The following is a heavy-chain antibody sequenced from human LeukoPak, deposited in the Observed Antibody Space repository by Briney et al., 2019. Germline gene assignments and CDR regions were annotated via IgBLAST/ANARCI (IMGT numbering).Heavy chain of an antibody. J-gene: IGHJ4*02. CDR3: TRDPRALDY. Sequence: GGSLRLSCAASGFTFNRYGMNWVRQAPGKGLEWVSYISYTGTIHYADSVKGRFTISRDDAKNSLYLHMNSLRAEDTAVYYCTRDPRALDYWGQGTLVTVSS. CDR2: ISYTGTI. V-gene: IGHV3-48*01. CDR1: GFTFNRYG.